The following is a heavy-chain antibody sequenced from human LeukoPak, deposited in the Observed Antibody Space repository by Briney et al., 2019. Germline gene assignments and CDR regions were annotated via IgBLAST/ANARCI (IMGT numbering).Heavy chain of an antibody. Sequence: GASVKVSCKASGYTFTGYYMHWVRQAPGQGHEWMGWINPNSGGTNYAQKFQGRVTMTRDTSISTAYMELSRLRSDDTAVYYCARARFRSGGSCYYVYWGQGTLVTVSS. D-gene: IGHD2-15*01. V-gene: IGHV1-2*02. CDR2: INPNSGGT. CDR1: GYTFTGYY. CDR3: ARARFRSGGSCYYVY. J-gene: IGHJ4*02.